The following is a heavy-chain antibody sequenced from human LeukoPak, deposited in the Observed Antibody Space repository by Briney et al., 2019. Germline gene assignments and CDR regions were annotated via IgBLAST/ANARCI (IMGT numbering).Heavy chain of an antibody. Sequence: SETLSLTCAVYGGSFSGYYWSWIRQPPGKGLEWIGEINHSGSTNYNPSLKSRVTISVDTSKNQFSLKLSSVTAADAAVYYCARGGGYSSGWPFDYWGQGTLVTVSS. CDR2: INHSGST. CDR1: GGSFSGYY. J-gene: IGHJ4*02. V-gene: IGHV4-34*01. CDR3: ARGGGYSSGWPFDY. D-gene: IGHD6-19*01.